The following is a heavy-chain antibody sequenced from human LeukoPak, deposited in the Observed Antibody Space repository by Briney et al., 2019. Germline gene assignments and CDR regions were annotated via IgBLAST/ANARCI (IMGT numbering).Heavy chain of an antibody. CDR3: ARDSKVDCSGGSCYSSYYFDY. D-gene: IGHD2-15*01. V-gene: IGHV1-46*01. Sequence: ASVKVSCKAFGYTFTSYYMHWVRQAPGQGLEWMGIINPSGGSTSYAQKFQGRVTMTRDTSTSTVYMELSSLRPEDTAVYYCARDSKVDCSGGSCYSSYYFDYWGQGTLVTVSS. CDR1: GYTFTSYY. CDR2: INPSGGST. J-gene: IGHJ4*02.